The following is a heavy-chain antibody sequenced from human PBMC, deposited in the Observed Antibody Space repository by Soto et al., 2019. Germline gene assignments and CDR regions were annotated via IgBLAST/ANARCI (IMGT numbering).Heavy chain of an antibody. CDR1: GFTFSSYA. D-gene: IGHD3-3*01. CDR2: ISGSGGST. CDR3: VYDFWSGPPQTPYYYYYGMDV. J-gene: IGHJ6*02. V-gene: IGHV3-23*01. Sequence: GGSLRLSCAASGFTFSSYAMSWVRQAPGKGLEWVSAISGSGGSTYYADSVKGRFTISRDNSKNTLYLQMNSLRAEDTAVYYCVYDFWSGPPQTPYYYYYGMDVWGQGTTVTVSS.